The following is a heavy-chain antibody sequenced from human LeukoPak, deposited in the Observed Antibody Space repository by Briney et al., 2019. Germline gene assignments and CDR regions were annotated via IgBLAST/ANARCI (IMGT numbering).Heavy chain of an antibody. J-gene: IGHJ5*02. CDR2: ISVSGGII. D-gene: IGHD3-10*01. CDR1: GFMFTSYD. V-gene: IGHV3-48*03. CDR3: ARDEGSGNYYMDL. Sequence: GGSLRLSCAASGFMFTSYDMNWVRQAPGHGLEWVSYISVSGGIIHYADSAKGRFTISRDNAKRPLYLQMNSLGAEDTAVYYCARDEGSGNYYMDLWGQGTLVTVSS.